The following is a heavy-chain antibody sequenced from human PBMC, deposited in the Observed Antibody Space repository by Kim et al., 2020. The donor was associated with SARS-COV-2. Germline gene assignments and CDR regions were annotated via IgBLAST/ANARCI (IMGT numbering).Heavy chain of an antibody. D-gene: IGHD7-27*01. CDR2: IDYSGST. Sequence: SETLSLTCTVSGGSISSSTYYWGWIRQPPGKGLEWIASIDYSGSTSYNPSLQTRVTMSVDTSKNQFSLNLTSVTAADTAVYYCGRPQLTGAINWYCDLWG. CDR1: GGSISSSTYY. J-gene: IGHJ2*01. V-gene: IGHV4-39*01. CDR3: GRPQLTGAINWYCDL.